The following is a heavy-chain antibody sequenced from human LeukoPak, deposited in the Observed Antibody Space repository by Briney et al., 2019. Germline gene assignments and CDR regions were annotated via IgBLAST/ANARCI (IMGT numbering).Heavy chain of an antibody. Sequence: PSETLSLTCTVSGGSISSSSYYWGWIRQPPGTGLEWLGYIYYSGSTNYNPSLKSRVTISVDTSKNQFSLKLSSVTAADTAVYYCAATPNHDYGGSKPYYYYYYMDVWGKGTTVTVSS. D-gene: IGHD4-23*01. CDR2: IYYSGST. V-gene: IGHV4-61*05. CDR1: GGSISSSSYY. J-gene: IGHJ6*03. CDR3: AATPNHDYGGSKPYYYYYYMDV.